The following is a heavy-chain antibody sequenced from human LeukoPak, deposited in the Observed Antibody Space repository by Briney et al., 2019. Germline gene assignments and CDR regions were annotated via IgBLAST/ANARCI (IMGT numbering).Heavy chain of an antibody. J-gene: IGHJ3*01. CDR1: GGTFTSYA. CDR2: TIPVFHTT. V-gene: IGHV1-69*01. Sequence: ASVKVSCKASGGTFTSYAISWVRQAPGQGLEWMGGTIPVFHTTNFAQKFQGRVTITADESTDIPYMELSGLRSDDTAVYYCATCSGHSCDAFDVWGQGTMVTVSS. CDR3: ATCSGHSCDAFDV. D-gene: IGHD2-15*01.